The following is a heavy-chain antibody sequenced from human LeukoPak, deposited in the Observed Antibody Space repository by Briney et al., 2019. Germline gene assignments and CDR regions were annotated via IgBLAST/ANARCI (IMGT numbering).Heavy chain of an antibody. CDR3: AKGSSSGWGVGYFDY. CDR1: GFTFSSYW. J-gene: IGHJ4*02. CDR2: IRQDGSQK. Sequence: EPGGSLRLSCAASGFTFSSYWMSWVRQAPGKGLEWVATIRQDGSQKYYADSVKGRFTISRDNSKNTLYLQMNSLRAEDTAVYYCAKGSSSGWGVGYFDYWGQGTLVTVSS. D-gene: IGHD6-19*01. V-gene: IGHV3-7*01.